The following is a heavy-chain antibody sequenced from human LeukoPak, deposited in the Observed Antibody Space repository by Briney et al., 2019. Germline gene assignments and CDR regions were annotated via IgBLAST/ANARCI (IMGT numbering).Heavy chain of an antibody. V-gene: IGHV4-38-2*02. Sequence: PSETLSLTCTVSGYSISSGYYWGWIRQPQGKGLEWIGSMSHSGSTYHNPSLKSRVTISVDTSKNQFSLKLSSVTAADTAVYYCARGTFSEMATIEHFDYWGQGTLVTVSS. J-gene: IGHJ4*02. CDR1: GYSISSGYY. D-gene: IGHD5-24*01. CDR3: ARGTFSEMATIEHFDY. CDR2: MSHSGST.